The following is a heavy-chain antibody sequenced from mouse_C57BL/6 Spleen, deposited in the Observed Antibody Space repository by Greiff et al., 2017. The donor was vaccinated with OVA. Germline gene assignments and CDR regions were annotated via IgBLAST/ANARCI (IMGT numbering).Heavy chain of an antibody. CDR1: GYAFSSYW. CDR3: ARKTVVAPFDY. Sequence: VKLMESGAELVKPGASVKISCKASGYAFSSYWMNWVKQRPGKGLEWIGQIYPGDGDTNYNGKFKGKATLTADKSSSTAYMQLSSLTSEDSAVYFCARKTVVAPFDYWGQGTTLTVSS. CDR2: IYPGDGDT. D-gene: IGHD1-1*01. V-gene: IGHV1-80*01. J-gene: IGHJ2*01.